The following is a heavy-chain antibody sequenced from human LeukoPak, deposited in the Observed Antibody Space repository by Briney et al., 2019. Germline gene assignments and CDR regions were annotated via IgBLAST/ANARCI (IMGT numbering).Heavy chain of an antibody. D-gene: IGHD4-11*01. J-gene: IGHJ5*02. CDR3: ARAINDYSNYEVLTDNWFDP. Sequence: KSSETLSLTCTVSGASISSGNYYWNLIRQPAGKGLEWIGRIYTSGSTNYNPSLKSRVTISLDTSKNHFSLKLSSVTAADTAVYYCARAINDYSNYEVLTDNWFDPWGQGTLVTVSS. CDR2: IYTSGST. V-gene: IGHV4-61*02. CDR1: GASISSGNYY.